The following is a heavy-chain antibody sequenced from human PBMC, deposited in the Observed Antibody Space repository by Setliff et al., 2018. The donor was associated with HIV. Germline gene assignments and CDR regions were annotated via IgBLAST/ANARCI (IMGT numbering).Heavy chain of an antibody. Sequence: SVKVSCKASGYTFTGYYMHWVRQAPGQGLEWMGRINPNSGGTNYAQKFQGRVTMTRDTSISTAYMELSRLRSDDTAVCYCARGVSVAGTEGVDAFDIWGQGTMVTVSS. V-gene: IGHV1-2*06. J-gene: IGHJ3*02. CDR2: INPNSGGT. CDR1: GYTFTGYY. CDR3: ARGVSVAGTEGVDAFDI. D-gene: IGHD6-19*01.